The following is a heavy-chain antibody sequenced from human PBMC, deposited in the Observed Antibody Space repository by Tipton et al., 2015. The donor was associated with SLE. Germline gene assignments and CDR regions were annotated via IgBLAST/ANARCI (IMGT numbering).Heavy chain of an antibody. CDR1: GFTFSTYV. Sequence: GSLRLSCEASGFTFSTYVMTWVRQTPGQGLECISVIYSGGTSAHYADSVKGRFTVSRDNSKNMLYLQMDSLRADDTAVYFCARFLHIGGYFDLWGQGALVTVAS. CDR3: ARFLHIGGYFDL. V-gene: IGHV3-23*03. J-gene: IGHJ4*02. CDR2: IYSGGTSA. D-gene: IGHD2-21*01.